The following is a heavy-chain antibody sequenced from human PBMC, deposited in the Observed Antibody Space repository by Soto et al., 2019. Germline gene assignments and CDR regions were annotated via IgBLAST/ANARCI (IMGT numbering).Heavy chain of an antibody. CDR2: IYYSGST. CDR1: GGSISSGGYY. V-gene: IGHV4-31*03. Sequence: QVQLQESGPGLVKPSQTLSLTCTVSGGSISSGGYYWSWIRQHPGKGLEWIGYIYYSGSTYYNPSLKSRVTISVDTSKNQFSLKLSSVTAADTAVYYCARAPTGCSGGSCYFFSAWCFDLWGRGTLVTVSS. D-gene: IGHD2-15*01. J-gene: IGHJ2*01. CDR3: ARAPTGCSGGSCYFFSAWCFDL.